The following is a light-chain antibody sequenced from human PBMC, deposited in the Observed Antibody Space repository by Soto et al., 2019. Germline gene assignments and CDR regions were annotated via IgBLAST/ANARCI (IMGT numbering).Light chain of an antibody. CDR3: QQYNSYWGT. CDR2: DAS. CDR1: QSISNW. Sequence: DIQMTQSPSTLSASVGDRVTITCRASQSISNWLAWYQQKQGKAPKLLIYDASSLGSGVPSRFSGSGSGTEFTLTISSLQPDDFATYYCQQYNSYWGTFGQGTKVDIK. J-gene: IGKJ1*01. V-gene: IGKV1-5*01.